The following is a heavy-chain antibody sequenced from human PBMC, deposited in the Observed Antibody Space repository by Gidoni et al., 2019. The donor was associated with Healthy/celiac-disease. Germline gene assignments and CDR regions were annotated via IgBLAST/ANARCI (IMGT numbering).Heavy chain of an antibody. J-gene: IGHJ4*02. CDR2: IWYDGRNK. CDR3: ARGSTIFGVVTVDY. Sequence: QLVESGGGVVQPGRSLRLSCAASGFTFSSYGMHWVRPGPGKGQEWVAVIWYDGRNKYYADSVKGRFTNARDNSKNTLYLQMNSLRAEDKAVYDCARGSTIFGVVTVDYWGQGTLVTVSS. V-gene: IGHV3-33*01. D-gene: IGHD3-3*01. CDR1: GFTFSSYG.